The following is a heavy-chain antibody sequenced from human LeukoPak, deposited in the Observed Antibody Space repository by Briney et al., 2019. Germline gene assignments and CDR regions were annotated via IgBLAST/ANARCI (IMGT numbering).Heavy chain of an antibody. CDR3: ASRNYDILTGYWVYFDY. J-gene: IGHJ4*02. CDR1: GGSISSSNW. Sequence: SETLSLTCAVSGGSISSSNWWSWVRQPPGKGLEWIGEIYHSGSTNYNPSLKSRVTISVDKSKNQFSLKLSSATAADTAVYYCASRNYDILTGYWVYFDYWGQGTLVTVSS. V-gene: IGHV4-4*02. D-gene: IGHD3-9*01. CDR2: IYHSGST.